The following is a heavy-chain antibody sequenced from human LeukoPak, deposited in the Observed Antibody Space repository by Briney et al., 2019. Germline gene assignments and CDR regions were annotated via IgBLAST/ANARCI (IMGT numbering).Heavy chain of an antibody. CDR1: GFTFSSYG. CDR2: ISYDGSNK. V-gene: IGHV3-30*18. Sequence: PGGSLRLSCAASGFTFSSYGMHWVRQAPGKGLEWVAVISYDGSNKYYADSVKGRFTISRDNSKNTLYLQMNSLRAEDTAVYYCAKDHYYGPGSLPDYWGQGTLVTVSS. J-gene: IGHJ4*02. D-gene: IGHD3-10*01. CDR3: AKDHYYGPGSLPDY.